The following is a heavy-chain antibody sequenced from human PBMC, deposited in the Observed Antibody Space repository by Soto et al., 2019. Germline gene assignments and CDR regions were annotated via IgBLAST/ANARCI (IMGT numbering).Heavy chain of an antibody. CDR1: GFTFSSYA. CDR3: AKERQAVATIGRGFDP. J-gene: IGHJ5*02. Sequence: GGSLRLSCAASGFTFSSYAMSWVRQAPGKGLEWVSAISGSGGSTYYADSVKGRFTISRDNSKNTLYLQMNSLRAEDTAVYYCAKERQAVATIGRGFDPWGQGTLVTVSS. D-gene: IGHD5-12*01. V-gene: IGHV3-23*01. CDR2: ISGSGGST.